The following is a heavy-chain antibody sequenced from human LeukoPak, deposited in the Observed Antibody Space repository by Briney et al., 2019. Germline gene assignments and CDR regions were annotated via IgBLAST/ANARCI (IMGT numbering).Heavy chain of an antibody. V-gene: IGHV1-24*01. CDR3: ARESGSSGWYEDY. CDR2: FDPEDGET. Sequence: ASVKVSCKVSGYTLTELSMHWVRQAPGKGLEWMGGFDPEDGETIYAQKFQGRVTMTRDTSISTAYMELSRLRSDDTAVYYCARESGSSGWYEDYWGQGTLVTVSS. D-gene: IGHD6-19*01. CDR1: GYTLTELS. J-gene: IGHJ4*02.